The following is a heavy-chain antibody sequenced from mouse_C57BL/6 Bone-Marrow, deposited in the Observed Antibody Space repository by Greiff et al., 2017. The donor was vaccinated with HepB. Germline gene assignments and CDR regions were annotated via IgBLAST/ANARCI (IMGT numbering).Heavy chain of an antibody. CDR3: ARDCDTWYFDV. J-gene: IGHJ1*03. Sequence: VQLQQSGPELVKPGASVKMSCKASGYTFTDYNMHWVKQSHGKSLEWIGYINPNNGGTSYNQKFKGKATLTVNKSSSTAYMELRSLASEDSAVYYCARDCDTWYFDVWGTGTTVTVSS. CDR1: GYTFTDYN. V-gene: IGHV1-22*01. CDR2: INPNNGGT.